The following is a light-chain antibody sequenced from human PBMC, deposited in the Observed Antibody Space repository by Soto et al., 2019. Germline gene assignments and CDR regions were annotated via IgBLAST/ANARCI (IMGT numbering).Light chain of an antibody. V-gene: IGKV3-15*01. CDR1: QSVSSN. Sequence: EIVMTQSPATLSVSPGERATLYCRASQSVSSNLAWYQQKRGQAPRLLIYGASTRATGIPARFSGSGSGTEFTLTISSLQSEDFAAYYCQQYNNWPLTFGGGTKVEIK. J-gene: IGKJ4*01. CDR3: QQYNNWPLT. CDR2: GAS.